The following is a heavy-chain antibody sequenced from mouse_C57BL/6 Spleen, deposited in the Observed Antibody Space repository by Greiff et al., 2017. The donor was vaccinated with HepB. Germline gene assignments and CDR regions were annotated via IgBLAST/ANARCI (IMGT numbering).Heavy chain of an antibody. V-gene: IGHV1-74*01. CDR2: IHPSDSDT. Sequence: QVQLKESGAELVKPGASVKVSCKASGYTFTSYWMHWVKQRPGQGLEWIGRIHPSDSDTNYNQKFKGKATLTVDKSSSTAYMQLSSLTSEDSAVYYCAIEGTITAVVYWYFDVWGTGTTVTVSS. CDR1: GYTFTSYW. CDR3: AIEGTITAVVYWYFDV. J-gene: IGHJ1*03. D-gene: IGHD1-1*01.